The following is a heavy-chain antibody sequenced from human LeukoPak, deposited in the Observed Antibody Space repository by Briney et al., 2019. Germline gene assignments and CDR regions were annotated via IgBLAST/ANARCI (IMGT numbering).Heavy chain of an antibody. D-gene: IGHD3-22*01. Sequence: GGSLRLSCAASGFTFSSYWMSWVRQARGKGLEWVANIKQDGSEKYYVDSVKGRFTISRDNAKNSLYLQMNSLRAEDTAVYYCARDLAYYYDSSGDAFDIWGQGTMVTVSS. V-gene: IGHV3-7*01. CDR3: ARDLAYYYDSSGDAFDI. CDR2: IKQDGSEK. J-gene: IGHJ3*02. CDR1: GFTFSSYW.